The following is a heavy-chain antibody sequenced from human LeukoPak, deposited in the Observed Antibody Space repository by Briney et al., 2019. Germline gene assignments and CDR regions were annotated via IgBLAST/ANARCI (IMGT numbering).Heavy chain of an antibody. J-gene: IGHJ4*02. CDR2: INAGNSHT. CDR1: GYAFTNYA. D-gene: IGHD1-26*01. CDR3: ARGRWVGTTPAYYLDY. V-gene: IGHV1-3*01. Sequence: GASVKVSCKASGYAFTNYAIQWVRQAPGQRLEWMGWINAGNSHTRYSPKFQGRVTIARDTSASTAYMELSSLTSEDTALYFCARGRWVGTTPAYYLDYWGQGTLVPVSS.